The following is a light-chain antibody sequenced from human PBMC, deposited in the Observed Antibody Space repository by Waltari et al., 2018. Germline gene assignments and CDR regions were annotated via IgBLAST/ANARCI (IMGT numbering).Light chain of an antibody. J-gene: IGKJ1*01. CDR2: RVS. Sequence: DIVMTQTPLSLPVTPGEPASISCRSSQSLRYSNGNTYLYWYLQKPGQPPRLLMYRVSSRLSGVPDRFSGSGSGTEFTLKISRVEAEDVGVYYCMQALQIPWTFGQGTKVEIK. CDR3: MQALQIPWT. V-gene: IGKV2-29*02. CDR1: QSLRYSNGNTY.